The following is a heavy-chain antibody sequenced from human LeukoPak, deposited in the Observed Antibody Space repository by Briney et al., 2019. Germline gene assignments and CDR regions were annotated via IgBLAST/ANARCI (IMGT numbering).Heavy chain of an antibody. CDR1: GFSFSSYA. D-gene: IGHD3-16*02. J-gene: IGHJ3*02. CDR3: ARGGYRHGFDI. V-gene: IGHV3-23*01. Sequence: GGSLRLSCAASGFSFSSYAMSWVRQAPGKGLEWVSAISKSGDSTFYADSVKGRFTIFRDNAEDTLYLQMSSLRADDTAVYYCARGGYRHGFDIWGQRTMVTVSS. CDR2: ISKSGDST.